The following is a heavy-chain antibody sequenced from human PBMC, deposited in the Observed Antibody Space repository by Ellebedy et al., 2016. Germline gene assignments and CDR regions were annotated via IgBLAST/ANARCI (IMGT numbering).Heavy chain of an antibody. V-gene: IGHV4-39*07. Sequence: SETLSLTXTVSGGSISSSSYYWGWIRQPPGKGLEWIGSIYYSGSTYYNPSLKSRVTISVDTSKNQFSLKLSSVTAADTAVYYCARRAMITFGGVIVRGGMDVWGQGTTVTVSS. D-gene: IGHD3-16*02. CDR2: IYYSGST. J-gene: IGHJ6*02. CDR3: ARRAMITFGGVIVRGGMDV. CDR1: GGSISSSSYY.